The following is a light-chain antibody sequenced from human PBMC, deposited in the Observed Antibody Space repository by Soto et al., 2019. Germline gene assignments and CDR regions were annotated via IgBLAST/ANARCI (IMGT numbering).Light chain of an antibody. CDR1: QSVSNN. V-gene: IGKV3-15*01. CDR2: GAS. Sequence: EIVMTQSPATLSVSPGERATLSCRASQSVSNNLAWYQQKPGQAPRLLIFGASTRATGIPARFSGSGSGTEFTLTISSLQSEDFAVYYCQHYSNWPPVTFGGGTKVEFK. CDR3: QHYSNWPPVT. J-gene: IGKJ4*01.